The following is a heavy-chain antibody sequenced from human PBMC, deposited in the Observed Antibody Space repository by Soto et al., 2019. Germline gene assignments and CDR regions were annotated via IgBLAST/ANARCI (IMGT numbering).Heavy chain of an antibody. Sequence: ESGGVVVQPGGSLRLSCAASGFTFDDYTMHWVRQAPGKGLEWVSLISWDGGSTYYADSVKGRFTISRDNSKNSLYLQMNSLRTEDTALYYCARETGGRYYYYGMDVWGQGTTVTVSS. J-gene: IGHJ6*02. CDR3: ARETGGRYYYYGMDV. CDR2: ISWDGGST. V-gene: IGHV3-43*01. D-gene: IGHD7-27*01. CDR1: GFTFDDYT.